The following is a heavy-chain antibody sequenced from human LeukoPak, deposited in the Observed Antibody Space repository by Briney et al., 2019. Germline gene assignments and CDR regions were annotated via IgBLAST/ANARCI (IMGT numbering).Heavy chain of an antibody. Sequence: GGSQRLSCAASGFTFSSYGMHWVRQAPGKGLEWVAVIWYDGSNKYYADSVKGRFTISRDNSKNTLYLQMNSLRAEDTAVYYCARSEGYLDWLLTNPGYGMDVWGQGTTVTVSS. CDR1: GFTFSSYG. D-gene: IGHD3-9*01. CDR2: IWYDGSNK. V-gene: IGHV3-33*01. J-gene: IGHJ6*02. CDR3: ARSEGYLDWLLTNPGYGMDV.